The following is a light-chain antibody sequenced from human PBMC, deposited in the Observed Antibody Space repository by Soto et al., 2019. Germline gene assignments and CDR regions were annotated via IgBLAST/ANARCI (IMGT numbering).Light chain of an antibody. V-gene: IGKV1-27*01. CDR2: AAS. CDR1: PCISNY. CDR3: QKYNRAQET. Sequence: DIQMTQSPSSLSAAVGDRVTITCRTSPCISNYLAWYQQKPRKVPKLLIYAASTLQSGVASRFSGSGSGTDFTLTISSLQPEDVATYFCQKYNRAQETFGPGTKVDI. J-gene: IGKJ3*01.